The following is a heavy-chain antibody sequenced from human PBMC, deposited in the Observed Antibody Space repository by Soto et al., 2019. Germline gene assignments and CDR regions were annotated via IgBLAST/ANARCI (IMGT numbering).Heavy chain of an antibody. V-gene: IGHV1-24*01. CDR3: ATASSTFGGVITNPFDY. CDR1: RYTLAGLS. Sequence: GVPVKVSSEVSRYTLAGLSMRSPRQAHGKGFEWMGGFDPEDGETIYAQKFQGRVTMTEDTSTDTAYMELSSLRSEDTAVYYCATASSTFGGVITNPFDYWGQGTLVTVSS. D-gene: IGHD3-16*02. CDR2: FDPEDGET. J-gene: IGHJ4*02.